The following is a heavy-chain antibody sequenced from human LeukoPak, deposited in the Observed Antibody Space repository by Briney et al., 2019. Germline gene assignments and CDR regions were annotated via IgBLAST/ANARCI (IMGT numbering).Heavy chain of an antibody. Sequence: GGSLRLSCAASGFTFSSYAMSWVRQAPGRGLEWVSAIGDIGGSTYYADSVKGRFTISRDNSKNTLYLQMNSLRAEDTAVYYCAKDRGGYCSSTSCSLYFDYWGQGTLVTVSS. J-gene: IGHJ4*02. D-gene: IGHD2-2*01. CDR2: IGDIGGST. CDR1: GFTFSSYA. CDR3: AKDRGGYCSSTSCSLYFDY. V-gene: IGHV3-23*01.